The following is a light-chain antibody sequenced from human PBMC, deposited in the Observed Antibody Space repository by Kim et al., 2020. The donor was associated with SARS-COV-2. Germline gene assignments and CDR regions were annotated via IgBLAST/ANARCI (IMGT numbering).Light chain of an antibody. CDR1: QSISTS. V-gene: IGKV3-11*01. Sequence: FPGERATPSCRASQSISTSLGWYQQKPGQAPRLLIYDASNRAAGIPARFSGSGSGTDFTLTISSLEPEDFAVYYCQQRSSWPPITFGKGTRLEIK. CDR3: QQRSSWPPIT. CDR2: DAS. J-gene: IGKJ5*01.